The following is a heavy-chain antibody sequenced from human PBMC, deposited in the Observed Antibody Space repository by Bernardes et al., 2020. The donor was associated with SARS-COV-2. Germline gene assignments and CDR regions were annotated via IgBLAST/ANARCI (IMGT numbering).Heavy chain of an antibody. CDR2: IYYSGST. CDR1: GGSISSSSYY. Sequence: SETLSLTCTVSGGSISSSSYYWGWIRQPPGKGLEWIGSIYYSGSTYYNPSLKSRVTISVDTSKNQFSLKLSSVTAADTAVYYCARYYGSGIGGWFDPWGQGTLVTVSS. J-gene: IGHJ5*02. V-gene: IGHV4-39*07. CDR3: ARYYGSGIGGWFDP. D-gene: IGHD3-10*01.